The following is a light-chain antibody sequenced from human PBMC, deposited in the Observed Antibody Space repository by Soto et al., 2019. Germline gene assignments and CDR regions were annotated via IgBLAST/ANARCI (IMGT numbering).Light chain of an antibody. CDR2: EVS. CDR1: SGDVGGYNY. Sequence: QSALTQPASVSGSPGQSITISCTGTSGDVGGYNYVSWYQQHPDKAPKLMIYEVSNRPSGVSNRFSGSKSGNTASLTISGLQTEDEADYYCSSYTGSSTLVFGGGTKVTVL. CDR3: SSYTGSSTLV. V-gene: IGLV2-14*01. J-gene: IGLJ2*01.